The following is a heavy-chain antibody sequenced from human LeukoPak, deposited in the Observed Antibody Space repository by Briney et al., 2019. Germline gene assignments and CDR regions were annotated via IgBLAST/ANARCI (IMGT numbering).Heavy chain of an antibody. CDR3: ASGKRDSSGYYDSFDY. V-gene: IGHV1-2*02. CDR2: INANRGGA. J-gene: IGHJ4*02. CDR1: GYTLTDYY. D-gene: IGHD3-22*01. Sequence: ASVKVSCKASGYTLTDYYMHWVRQAPGQGLEWMGWINANRGGANYAQRFQGRVTMTRDTSITTAYMELSRLKSDDTAVYYCASGKRDSSGYYDSFDYWGQGTLVTVSS.